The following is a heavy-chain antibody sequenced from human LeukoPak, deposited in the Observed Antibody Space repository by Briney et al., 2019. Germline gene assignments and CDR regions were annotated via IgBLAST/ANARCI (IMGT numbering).Heavy chain of an antibody. Sequence: ASVTVSCKASGYTFTDYYMHWVRQAPGQGLEWMGWINPNSGGTNYAQKFQGRVTMTRDTSISTAYMELSRLRSDDTAVFYCAREEVMAAAVPTLEYCGQGALVTVSS. D-gene: IGHD6-13*01. CDR2: INPNSGGT. CDR1: GYTFTDYY. V-gene: IGHV1-2*02. J-gene: IGHJ4*02. CDR3: AREEVMAAAVPTLEY.